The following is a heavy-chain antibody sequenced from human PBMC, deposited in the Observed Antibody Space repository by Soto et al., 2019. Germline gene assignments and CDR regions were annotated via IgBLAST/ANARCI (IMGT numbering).Heavy chain of an antibody. D-gene: IGHD1-26*01. CDR3: XXIXSGSPGGTLRY. Sequence: QVQLQESGPGLVKPSQTLSLTCTVSGGSISSGGYYWSWIRQHPGKGLEWIGYIYYSGSTYYNPXXXXXXXXXXXXXXXXXXXXXXXXXXXXTXXXXXXXIXSGSPGGTLRYWGQGTLVTVSS. CDR2: IYYSGST. V-gene: IGHV4-31*01. J-gene: IGHJ4*02. CDR1: GGSISSGGYY.